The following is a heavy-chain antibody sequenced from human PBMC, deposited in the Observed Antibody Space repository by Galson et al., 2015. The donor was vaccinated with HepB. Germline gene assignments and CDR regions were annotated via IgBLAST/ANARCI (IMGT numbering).Heavy chain of an antibody. J-gene: IGHJ3*02. Sequence: SLNVSCKASGYTFTSYAMNWVRQAPGQGLEWMGRIIPILGIANYAQKFQGRVTITADKSTSTAYLELSSLRSEDTAVYYCARYPVSDLTGNDAFDIWGQGTMVTVSS. CDR1: GYTFTSYA. D-gene: IGHD3-9*01. CDR2: IIPILGIA. V-gene: IGHV1-69*04. CDR3: ARYPVSDLTGNDAFDI.